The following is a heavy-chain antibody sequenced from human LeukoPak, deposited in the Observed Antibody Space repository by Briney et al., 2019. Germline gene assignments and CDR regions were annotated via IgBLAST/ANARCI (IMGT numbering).Heavy chain of an antibody. D-gene: IGHD1-26*01. J-gene: IGHJ2*01. CDR1: GFSVSLNY. V-gene: IGHV3-66*01. Sequence: GGSLRLSCAASGFSVSLNYMSWVRQGPGNGLELVSLLYSGGSTNYANSVKGRFTVSRDISKNTLHLQMSSLRAEDTAVYFCARAHSGSFHRYFDLWGRGTLVTVSS. CDR2: LYSGGST. CDR3: ARAHSGSFHRYFDL.